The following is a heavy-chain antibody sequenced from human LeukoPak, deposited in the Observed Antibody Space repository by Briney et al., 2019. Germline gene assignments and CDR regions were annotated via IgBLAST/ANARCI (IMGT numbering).Heavy chain of an antibody. CDR1: GGTFSSYA. CDR2: IIPIFGTA. D-gene: IGHD3-3*01. Sequence: SVKVPCKASGGTFSSYAISWVRQAPGQGLEWMGRIIPIFGTANYAQKFQGRVTITTDESTSTAYMELSSLRSEDTAVYYCASTIFGVVIASVWGQGTLVTVSS. J-gene: IGHJ4*02. CDR3: ASTIFGVVIASV. V-gene: IGHV1-69*05.